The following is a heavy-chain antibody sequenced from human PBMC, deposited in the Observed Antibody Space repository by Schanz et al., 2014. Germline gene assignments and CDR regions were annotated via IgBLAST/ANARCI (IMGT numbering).Heavy chain of an antibody. V-gene: IGHV3-23*01. CDR1: GFSLDIFA. J-gene: IGHJ4*02. CDR2: FNDGGVNK. D-gene: IGHD6-25*01. CDR3: AKSQGSGFDS. Sequence: EVHLLESGGGLVEPGGSLRLSCATSGFSLDIFAVSWVRQAPGKGLEWVSSFNDGGVNKYYADSVKGRFTISSDNSKSRLNPQMSGLRAEDTDVYYGAKSQGSGFDSWGQGTLVTVSS.